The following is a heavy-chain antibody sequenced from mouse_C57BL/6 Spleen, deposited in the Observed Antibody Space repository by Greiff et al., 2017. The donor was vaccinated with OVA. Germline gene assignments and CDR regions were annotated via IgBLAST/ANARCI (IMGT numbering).Heavy chain of an antibody. Sequence: EVKLVESGGGLVKPGGSLKLSCAASGFTFSDYGMHWVRQAPEKGLEWVAYISSGSSTIYSADTVKGRVTISSDNAKKTLFLQVTSLRTEDTAMYYCARDWDVGGYFDYWGQGTTLTVSS. J-gene: IGHJ2*01. CDR2: ISSGSSTI. CDR3: ARDWDVGGYFDY. V-gene: IGHV5-17*01. CDR1: GFTFSDYG. D-gene: IGHD4-1*01.